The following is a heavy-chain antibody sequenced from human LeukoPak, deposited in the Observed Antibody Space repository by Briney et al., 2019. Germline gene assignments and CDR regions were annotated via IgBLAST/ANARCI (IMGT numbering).Heavy chain of an antibody. CDR3: AKDRRSGGWPYYFDY. D-gene: IGHD6-19*01. CDR2: IYTSGST. J-gene: IGHJ4*02. V-gene: IGHV4-61*02. Sequence: SETLSLTCTVSGGSISSGSYYWSWVRQPAGKGLEWIGRIYTSGSTNYNPSLKSRVTISVDTSKNQFSLKLSSVTAADTAVYYCAKDRRSGGWPYYFDYWGQGTLVTVSP. CDR1: GGSISSGSYY.